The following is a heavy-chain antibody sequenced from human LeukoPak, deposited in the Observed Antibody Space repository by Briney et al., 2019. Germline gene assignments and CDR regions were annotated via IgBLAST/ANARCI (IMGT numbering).Heavy chain of an antibody. D-gene: IGHD3-10*01. Sequence: PGGSLRLSCAASAFSFSTYRMSWVRQAPGKGLEWVANIKQDGSEKFYVDSVKGRFTISRDNAKNSLYLQMNSLRGEDTAVYYCARDLANRGVSDYWGQGTLVTVSS. CDR2: IKQDGSEK. J-gene: IGHJ4*02. CDR1: AFSFSTYR. CDR3: ARDLANRGVSDY. V-gene: IGHV3-7*01.